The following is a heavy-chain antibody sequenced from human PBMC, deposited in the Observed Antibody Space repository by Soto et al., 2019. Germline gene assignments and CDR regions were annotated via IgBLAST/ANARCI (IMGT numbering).Heavy chain of an antibody. V-gene: IGHV3-53*01. CDR3: AREGYYYDSSGYYSTRYFDY. J-gene: IGHJ4*02. Sequence: LRLSCAASGFTVSSNYMSWVRQAPGKGLEWVSVIYSGGSTYYADSVKGRFTISRDNSKNTLYLQMNSLRAEDTAVYYCAREGYYYDSSGYYSTRYFDYWGQGTLVTVSS. CDR2: IYSGGST. D-gene: IGHD3-22*01. CDR1: GFTVSSNY.